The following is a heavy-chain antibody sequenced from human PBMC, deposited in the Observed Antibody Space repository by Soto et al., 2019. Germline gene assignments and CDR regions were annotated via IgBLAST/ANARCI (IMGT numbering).Heavy chain of an antibody. CDR1: GGSISSGDYY. CDR2: IYYSGST. V-gene: IGHV4-30-4*01. CDR3: ARDSEYSSRPSTDY. D-gene: IGHD6-13*01. Sequence: SETLSLTCTVSGGSISSGDYYWSWIRQPPGKGLEWIGYIYYSGSTYYNPSLKSRVTISVDTSKNQFSLKLSSVTAADTAVYYCARDSEYSSRPSTDYWGQGTLVTV. J-gene: IGHJ4*02.